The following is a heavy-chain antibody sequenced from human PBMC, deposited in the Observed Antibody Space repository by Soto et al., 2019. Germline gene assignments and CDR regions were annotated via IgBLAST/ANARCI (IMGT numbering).Heavy chain of an antibody. D-gene: IGHD4-17*01. CDR3: AHRQRTVYFDY. J-gene: IGHJ4*02. Sequence: QITLKESGPRLVKPTQTLTLTCTFSGFSLSTSGVGVGWIRQPPGKALEWLALIYWDDDKRYSPSLKSRLTITEDTSKNQVVLTMTNMDPVDTATYYCAHRQRTVYFDYWGQGTQVTVSS. CDR1: GFSLSTSGVG. V-gene: IGHV2-5*02. CDR2: IYWDDDK.